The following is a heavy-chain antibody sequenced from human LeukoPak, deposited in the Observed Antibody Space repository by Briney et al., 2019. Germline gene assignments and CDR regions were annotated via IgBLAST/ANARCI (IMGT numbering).Heavy chain of an antibody. D-gene: IGHD1-26*01. CDR2: IYYSGST. CDR3: ARHLVGATGTGPFDY. CDR1: GGSISGDY. Sequence: SETLSLTCTVSGGSISGDYWSWIRQPPGKGLEWIGYIYYSGSTNYNPSIKSRVTMSVDTSKNQFSLKLSSVTAADTAVYYCARHLVGATGTGPFDYWGQGTLVTVSS. V-gene: IGHV4-59*08. J-gene: IGHJ4*02.